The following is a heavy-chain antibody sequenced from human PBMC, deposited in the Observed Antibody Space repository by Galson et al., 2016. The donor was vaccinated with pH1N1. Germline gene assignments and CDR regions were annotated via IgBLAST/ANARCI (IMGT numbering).Heavy chain of an antibody. Sequence: TLSLTCTVSGGSIGSDDYYWSWIRQPPGKGLEWIGYIYYSGSTYYNPSLKSRVTISVDTSKNQFSLKLNYVTAADTAVYFCARLVRGSYPDPLYYFDFWGQGTLVTVSS. J-gene: IGHJ4*02. V-gene: IGHV4-30-4*01. CDR1: GGSIGSDDYY. D-gene: IGHD1-26*01. CDR3: ARLVRGSYPDPLYYFDF. CDR2: IYYSGST.